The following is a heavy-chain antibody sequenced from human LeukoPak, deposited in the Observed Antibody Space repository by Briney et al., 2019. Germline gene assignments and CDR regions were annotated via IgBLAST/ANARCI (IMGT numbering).Heavy chain of an antibody. CDR2: MNPNSGNT. D-gene: IGHD5-18*01. V-gene: IGHV1-8*01. CDR1: GYTFTSYD. J-gene: IGHJ4*02. Sequence: ASVKVSCKASGYTFTSYDINWVRQATGQGLEWMGWMNPNSGNTGYAQKFQGRVTMTRDTSISTAYMELSRLRSDDTAVYYCATSKAVDTAMVFDYWGRGTLVTVSS. CDR3: ATSKAVDTAMVFDY.